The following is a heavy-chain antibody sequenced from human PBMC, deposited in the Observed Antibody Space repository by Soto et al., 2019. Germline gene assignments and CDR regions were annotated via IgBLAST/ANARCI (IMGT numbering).Heavy chain of an antibody. Sequence: SQTLSLTCAISGDSVSSNSAAWNWIRQSPSRGLEWLGRTYYRSKWYNDYAVSVKSRITINPDTSKNQFSLQLNSVTPEDTAVYYCAREGPTFGRSSCIIDYWGQGTLVTVSS. V-gene: IGHV6-1*01. CDR3: AREGPTFGRSSCIIDY. CDR1: GDSVSSNSAA. CDR2: TYYRSKWYN. J-gene: IGHJ4*02. D-gene: IGHD6-6*01.